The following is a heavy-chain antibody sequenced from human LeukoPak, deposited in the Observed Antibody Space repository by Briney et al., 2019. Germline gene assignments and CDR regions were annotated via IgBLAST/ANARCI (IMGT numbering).Heavy chain of an antibody. V-gene: IGHV3-23*01. CDR2: ISGSGGST. J-gene: IGHJ4*02. D-gene: IGHD5-24*01. CDR3: ALDGYNFLENPGPFDY. Sequence: GGSLRLSCAASGFTFSSYAMSWVRQAPGKGLEWVSAISGSGGSTYYADSVKGRFTISRDNSKNTLYLQMNSLRAEDTAVYYCALDGYNFLENPGPFDYWGQGTLVTVSS. CDR1: GFTFSSYA.